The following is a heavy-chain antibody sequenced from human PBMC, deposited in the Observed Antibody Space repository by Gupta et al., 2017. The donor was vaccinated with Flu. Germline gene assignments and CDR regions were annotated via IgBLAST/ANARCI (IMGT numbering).Heavy chain of an antibody. D-gene: IGHD3-10*01. CDR3: ARLLWFGEPTYDLPYFDY. J-gene: IGHJ4*02. Sequence: SLKSRVTISVDTSKNQFSLKLSSVTAADTAVYYCARLLWFGEPTYDLPYFDYWGQGTLVTVSS. V-gene: IGHV4-59*08.